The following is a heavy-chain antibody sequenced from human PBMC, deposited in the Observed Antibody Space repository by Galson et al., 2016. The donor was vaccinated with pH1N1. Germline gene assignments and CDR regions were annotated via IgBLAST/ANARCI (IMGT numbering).Heavy chain of an antibody. CDR1: GGTTISNERLY. Sequence: TLSLTCTVSGGTTISNERLYWSWIRQPAGKGSEWLGRIYPNGDTIYNPSLMSRVTLLLDTSKNQFALKLNSVTAADTAIYYCARDQGVKNWNDVSRWFDPWGQGILVTVSS. CDR2: IYPNGDT. CDR3: ARDQGVKNWNDVSRWFDP. V-gene: IGHV4-61*02. D-gene: IGHD1-1*01. J-gene: IGHJ5*02.